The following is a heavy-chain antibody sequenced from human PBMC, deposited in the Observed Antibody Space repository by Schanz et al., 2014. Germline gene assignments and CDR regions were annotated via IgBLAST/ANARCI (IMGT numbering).Heavy chain of an antibody. CDR2: IIPVLAIA. CDR1: GGTFSSYT. Sequence: QVQLVQSGAEVKKPGSSVKVSCTASGGTFSSYTISWIRQAPGQGLEWMGRIIPVLAIADYAQKFQGRVTITADKSTSTFYMELSSLRSEDTAVYYCARGGSMVQEINFAYWGQGSLVTVSS. V-gene: IGHV1-69*02. J-gene: IGHJ4*02. CDR3: ARGGSMVQEINFAY. D-gene: IGHD3-10*01.